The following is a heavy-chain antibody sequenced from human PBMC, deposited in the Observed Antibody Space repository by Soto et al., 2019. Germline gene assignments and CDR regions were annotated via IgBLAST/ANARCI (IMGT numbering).Heavy chain of an antibody. CDR1: GFTFSSYG. CDR3: AREASYYDFWSGYKYLDY. D-gene: IGHD3-3*01. J-gene: IGHJ4*02. Sequence: QVQLVESGGGVVQPGRSLRLSCAASGFTFSSYGMHWVRQAPGKGLEWVAVIWYDGSNKYYADSVKGRFTISRDNSKNTLYLQMNSLRAKDTAVYYCAREASYYDFWSGYKYLDYWGQGTLVTVSS. V-gene: IGHV3-33*01. CDR2: IWYDGSNK.